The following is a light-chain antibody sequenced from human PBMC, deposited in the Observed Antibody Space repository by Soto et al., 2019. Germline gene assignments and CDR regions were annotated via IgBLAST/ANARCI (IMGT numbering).Light chain of an antibody. CDR3: QQYGSSPPYT. CDR1: QSVSSSY. CDR2: GAS. J-gene: IGKJ2*01. V-gene: IGKV3-20*01. Sequence: EIVLTQSPGTLSLSPGERATLSCRASQSVSSSYLAWYQQKPGQAPRLLIYGASSRATGIPDTFSGSGSGTDFTLTTSRLEPEDFAVYYCQQYGSSPPYTFGQGTKLEIK.